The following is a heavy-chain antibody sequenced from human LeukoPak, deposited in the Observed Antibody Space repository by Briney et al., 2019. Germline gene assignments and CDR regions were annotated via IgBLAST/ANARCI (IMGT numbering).Heavy chain of an antibody. CDR3: AREGLRSFKWFDP. V-gene: IGHV1-46*01. CDR1: GYSFGSHH. D-gene: IGHD4-17*01. Sequence: ASVKVSCKASGYSFGSHHIHWVRQAPGQGLEWMGITYFNSDSATYAQKFQGRVSMTRDTSTSTAYMELSSLRSEDTAVYYCAREGLRSFKWFDPWGQGTLVTVSS. CDR2: TYFNSDSA. J-gene: IGHJ5*02.